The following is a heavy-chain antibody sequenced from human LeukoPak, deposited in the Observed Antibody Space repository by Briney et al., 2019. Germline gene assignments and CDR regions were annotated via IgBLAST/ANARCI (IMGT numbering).Heavy chain of an antibody. CDR1: GLTFSTSW. Sequence: PGGSLRLSCVASGLTFSTSWMSWVRQAPGRGLEWVGNIKPDGSEAYYVDSVRGRFSISGDNAKNSMYLQMNSLRAEDTAVYYCARDSSGWYHWGQGTLVTVSS. J-gene: IGHJ5*02. V-gene: IGHV3-7*01. D-gene: IGHD6-19*01. CDR3: ARDSSGWYH. CDR2: IKPDGSEA.